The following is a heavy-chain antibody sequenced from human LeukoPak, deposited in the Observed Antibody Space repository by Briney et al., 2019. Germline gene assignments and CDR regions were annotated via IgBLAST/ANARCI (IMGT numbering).Heavy chain of an antibody. D-gene: IGHD6-13*01. J-gene: IGHJ4*01. CDR1: GFTFSSYA. V-gene: IGHV3-7*01. Sequence: GGSLRLXCAASGFTFSSYAMRWVRQAPGKEPEWVASIRQDGSEKTYVDSVKGRFTISRDNTKNSLSLQLNGLRAEDTAVYYCARDGTAAGLYFDLWGQGTLVTVSS. CDR2: IRQDGSEK. CDR3: ARDGTAAGLYFDL.